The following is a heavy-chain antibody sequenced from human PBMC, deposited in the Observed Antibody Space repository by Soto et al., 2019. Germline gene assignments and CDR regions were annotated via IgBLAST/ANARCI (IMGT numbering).Heavy chain of an antibody. CDR1: GYTFTSYG. D-gene: IGHD2-21*02. CDR3: ARGQVVVTAIDAFDI. V-gene: IGHV1-18*04. J-gene: IGHJ3*02. CDR2: ISAYNGNT. Sequence: ASVKVSCKASGYTFTSYGISWVRQAPGQGLEWMGWISAYNGNTNYAQKLQGRVTMTTDTSTSTAYMEPRSLRSDDTAVYYCARGQVVVTAIDAFDIWGQGTMVTVSS.